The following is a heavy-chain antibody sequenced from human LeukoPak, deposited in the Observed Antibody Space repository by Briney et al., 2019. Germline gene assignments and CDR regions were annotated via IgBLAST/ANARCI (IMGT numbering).Heavy chain of an antibody. CDR3: ARLFTSAALDI. Sequence: SETLSLTCTVSGGSISSYYWSWIRQPPGKGLEWIAYISSSGSTNYNPSLKNRVTISEDTSKSQFSLRLTSVTAADTAIYYCARLFTSAALDIWGQGTMVTVSS. V-gene: IGHV4-59*01. D-gene: IGHD3-10*01. CDR2: ISSSGST. J-gene: IGHJ3*02. CDR1: GGSISSYY.